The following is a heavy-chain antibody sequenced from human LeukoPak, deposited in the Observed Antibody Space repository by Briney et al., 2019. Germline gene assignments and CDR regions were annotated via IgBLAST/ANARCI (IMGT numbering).Heavy chain of an antibody. CDR1: GFTFSSYR. D-gene: IGHD4-17*01. J-gene: IGHJ4*02. CDR3: ARDRLHYGEYEKTFDY. V-gene: IGHV3-21*01. Sequence: GGSLRLSCAASGFTFSSYRINWVRQAPGKGLEWVSSISSSSSYIYYADSVKGRFTISRDNAKNSLYLQMNSLRAEDTAVYYCARDRLHYGEYEKTFDYWGQGTLVSVSS. CDR2: ISSSSSYI.